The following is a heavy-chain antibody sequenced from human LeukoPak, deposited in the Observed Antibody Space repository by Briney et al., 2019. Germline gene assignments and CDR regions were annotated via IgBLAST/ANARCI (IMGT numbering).Heavy chain of an antibody. J-gene: IGHJ4*02. CDR2: ISVYRSKT. Sequence: ASVKVSCKASSHTFTSYGLSWVRQAPGQGLEWMRWISVYRSKTNYAQKFQGRITLTTDASTRTTFMELRSLRSDDTAVYYCARDNGDYNFDYWGQGTLVTVSS. CDR3: ARDNGDYNFDY. V-gene: IGHV1-18*01. D-gene: IGHD4-17*01. CDR1: SHTFTSYG.